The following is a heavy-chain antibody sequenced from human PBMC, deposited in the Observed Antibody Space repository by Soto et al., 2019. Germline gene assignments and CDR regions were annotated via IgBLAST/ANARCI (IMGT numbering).Heavy chain of an antibody. Sequence: QVQLVESGGGVVQPGRSLRLSCAASGFTFSSYAMHWVRQAPGKGLESVAVISYDGSNKYYADSVKGRFTISRDNSKNTLYLQMNSLRAEDTAVYYCARASNGWYYDYWGQGTLVTVSS. D-gene: IGHD6-19*01. CDR1: GFTFSSYA. CDR2: ISYDGSNK. V-gene: IGHV3-30-3*01. J-gene: IGHJ4*02. CDR3: ARASNGWYYDY.